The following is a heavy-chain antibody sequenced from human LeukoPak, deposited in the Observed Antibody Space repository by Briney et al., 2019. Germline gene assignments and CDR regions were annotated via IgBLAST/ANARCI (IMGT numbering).Heavy chain of an antibody. D-gene: IGHD6-6*01. CDR1: GFTFSSYS. CDR2: ISSSSSYI. V-gene: IGHV3-21*01. J-gene: IGHJ4*02. Sequence: TGGSLRLSCAASGFTFSSYSMNWVRQAPGKGLEWVSSISSSSSYIYYADSVKGRFTISRDNAKNSLYLQMSSLRVEDTAVYYCARGGAARPDFWGQGTLVTVSS. CDR3: ARGGAARPDF.